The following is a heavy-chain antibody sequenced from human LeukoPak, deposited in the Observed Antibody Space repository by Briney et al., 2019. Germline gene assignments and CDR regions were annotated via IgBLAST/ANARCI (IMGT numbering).Heavy chain of an antibody. V-gene: IGHV4-34*01. Sequence: SETLSLTCAVYGGSFSGYYWSWIRQPPGKGLEWIGEINHSGSTNYNPSLKSRVTISVDTSKNQFSLKLSSVTAADTAVYYCARSSITYYYGSGSASRTYYYYMDVWGKGTTVTISS. D-gene: IGHD3-10*01. CDR1: GGSFSGYY. CDR2: INHSGST. CDR3: ARSSITYYYGSGSASRTYYYYMDV. J-gene: IGHJ6*03.